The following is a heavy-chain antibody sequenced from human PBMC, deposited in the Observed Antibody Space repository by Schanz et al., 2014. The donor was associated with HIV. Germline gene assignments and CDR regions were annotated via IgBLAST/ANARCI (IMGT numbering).Heavy chain of an antibody. CDR2: INHSGNT. CDR3: ARSYYYDVSPLPLDS. Sequence: QVQLQQWGAGLLKPSGTLSLTCAVYGGSFSAYYWSWIRQPPGKGLEWIGKINHSGNTNYNPSLKSRVTISVDTFKNQFSLKMSSVTAADTAVYYCARSYYYDVSPLPLDSWGQGTLVTVSS. D-gene: IGHD3-22*01. CDR1: GGSFSAYY. V-gene: IGHV4-34*01. J-gene: IGHJ4*02.